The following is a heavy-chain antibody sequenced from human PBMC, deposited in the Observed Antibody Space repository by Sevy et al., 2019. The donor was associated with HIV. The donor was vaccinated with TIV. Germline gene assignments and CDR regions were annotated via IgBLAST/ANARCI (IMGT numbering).Heavy chain of an antibody. CDR1: GFSFSYYG. CDR3: ANAYSGSYSHSYLYALDV. D-gene: IGHD1-26*01. V-gene: IGHV3-30*18. Sequence: GGSLRLSCIXSGFSFSYYGIHWVRQSPGKGLDWVALISHDGINEYYADSVKGRFTISRDNSKNTVYLEMNSLRNEDTAIYFCANAYSGSYSHSYLYALDVWGQGTTVTVSS. J-gene: IGHJ6*02. CDR2: ISHDGINE.